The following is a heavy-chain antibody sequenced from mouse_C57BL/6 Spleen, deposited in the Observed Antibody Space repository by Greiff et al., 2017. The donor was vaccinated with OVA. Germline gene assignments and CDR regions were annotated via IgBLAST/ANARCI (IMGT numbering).Heavy chain of an antibody. D-gene: IGHD1-1*01. Sequence: EVQRVESGPGLVKPSQSLSLTCSVTGYSITSGYYWNWIRQFPGNKLEWMGYKSYDGRNNYNTYLKNRISITRDTSKNQFFLKLNSVTTEDTATYYCAKDVYYYGSLWYFDVWGTGTTVTVSS. CDR1: GYSITSGYY. CDR3: AKDVYYYGSLWYFDV. V-gene: IGHV3-6*01. J-gene: IGHJ1*03. CDR2: KSYDGRN.